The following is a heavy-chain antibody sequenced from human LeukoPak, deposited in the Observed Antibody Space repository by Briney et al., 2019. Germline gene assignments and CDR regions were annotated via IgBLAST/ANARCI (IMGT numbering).Heavy chain of an antibody. CDR3: AKDPKTRYYDFWSDYYDAFDI. CDR2: MNPNSGNT. V-gene: IGHV1-8*01. J-gene: IGHJ3*02. D-gene: IGHD3-3*01. Sequence: ASVKVSCKASGYTFTSYDINWVRQATGQGLEWMGWMNPNSGNTGYAQKFQGRVTMTRNTSISTAYMELSSLRSEDTAVYYCAKDPKTRYYDFWSDYYDAFDIWGQGTMVTVSS. CDR1: GYTFTSYD.